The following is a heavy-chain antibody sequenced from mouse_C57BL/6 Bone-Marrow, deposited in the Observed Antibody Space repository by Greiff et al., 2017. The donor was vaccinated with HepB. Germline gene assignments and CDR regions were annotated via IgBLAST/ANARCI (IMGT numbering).Heavy chain of an antibody. CDR1: DSEVFPIAY. Sequence: QVQLQQSGSELRSPGSSVKLSCKDFDSEVFPIAYMSWVRQKPGHGFECIGGILPSIGRTIYGEKFEDKATLDADTLSNTAYLELNSLTSEDAAIYYCARALYYGGSYVYFDVWGTGTTVTVSS. V-gene: IGHV15-2*01. CDR2: ILPSIGRT. CDR3: ARALYYGGSYVYFDV. D-gene: IGHD1-1*01. J-gene: IGHJ1*03.